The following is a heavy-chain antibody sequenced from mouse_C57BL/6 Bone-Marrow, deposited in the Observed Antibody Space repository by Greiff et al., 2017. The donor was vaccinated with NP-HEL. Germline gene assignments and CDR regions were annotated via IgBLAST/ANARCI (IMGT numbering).Heavy chain of an antibody. CDR3: ARLRRRLYYAMDY. V-gene: IGHV1-69*01. CDR1: GYTFTSYW. Sequence: QVQLQQPGAELVMPGASVKLSCKASGYTFTSYWMHWVKQRPGQGLEWIGEIDPSDSYTNYNQKFKGKSTLTVDKSSSTASMQLSSLTSEDSAVYYCARLRRRLYYAMDYWGQGTSVTVAS. J-gene: IGHJ4*01. D-gene: IGHD2-12*01. CDR2: IDPSDSYT.